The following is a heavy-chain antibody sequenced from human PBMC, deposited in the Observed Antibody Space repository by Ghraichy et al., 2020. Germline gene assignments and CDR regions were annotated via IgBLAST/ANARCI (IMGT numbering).Heavy chain of an antibody. J-gene: IGHJ4*02. CDR2: INHSGST. D-gene: IGHD3-3*01. V-gene: IGHV4-34*01. Sequence: SETLSLTCAVYGGSFSGYYWSWIRQPPGKGLEWIGEINHSGSTNYNPSLKSRVTISVDTSKNQFSLKLSSVTAADTAVYYCARRQRTPLRFLEWSTGRYFDYWGQGTLVTVSS. CDR3: ARRQRTPLRFLEWSTGRYFDY. CDR1: GGSFSGYY.